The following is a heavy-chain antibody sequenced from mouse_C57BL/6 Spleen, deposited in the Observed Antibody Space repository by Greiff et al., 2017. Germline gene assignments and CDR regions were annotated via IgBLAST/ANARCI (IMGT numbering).Heavy chain of an antibody. D-gene: IGHD3-3*01. J-gene: IGHJ4*01. CDR2: INPNNGGT. V-gene: IGHV1-18*01. CDR3: AVGDEAMDY. Sequence: DVKLVESGPELVKPGASVKIPCKASGYTFTDYNMDWVKQSHGKSLEWIGDINPNNGGTIYNQKFKGKATLTVDKSSSTAYMELRSLTSEDTAVYYCAVGDEAMDYWGQGTSVTVSS. CDR1: GYTFTDYN.